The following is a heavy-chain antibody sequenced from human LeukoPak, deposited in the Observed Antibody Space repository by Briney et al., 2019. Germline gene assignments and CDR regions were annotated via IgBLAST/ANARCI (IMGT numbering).Heavy chain of an antibody. CDR3: ARGKGAWYFDL. CDR2: IYYSGST. J-gene: IGHJ2*01. Sequence: PSETLSLTCTVSGGSISSYYWSWIRQPPGKGLEWIGYIYYSGSTNYNPSLKSRATISVDTSKNQFSLKLSSVTAADTAVYYCARGKGAWYFDLWGRGTLATVSS. CDR1: GGSISSYY. V-gene: IGHV4-59*01.